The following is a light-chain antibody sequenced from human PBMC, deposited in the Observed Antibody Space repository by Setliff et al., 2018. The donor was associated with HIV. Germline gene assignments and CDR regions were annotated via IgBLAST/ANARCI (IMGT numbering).Light chain of an antibody. CDR1: SSDVGIYNL. Sequence: ALTQPASVSGSPGQSITISCTGTSSDVGIYNLVSWFQQHPGKAPKLMIYEVTKRPSGVSDRFSGSKSGNTASLTISGLQAEDEAEYYCCSYAGSNTLRVFGGGTKVTVL. CDR3: CSYAGSNTLRV. V-gene: IGLV2-23*02. J-gene: IGLJ3*02. CDR2: EVT.